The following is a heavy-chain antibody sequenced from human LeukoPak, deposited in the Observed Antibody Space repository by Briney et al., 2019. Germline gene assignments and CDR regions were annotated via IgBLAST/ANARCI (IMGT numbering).Heavy chain of an antibody. CDR3: ARAKSSYYCSSTSCYYYYYGMDV. CDR1: GYTFTGYY. D-gene: IGHD2-2*01. J-gene: IGHJ6*04. Sequence: ASVKVSCKASGYTFTGYYMHWVRQAPGQGLERMGWINPNSGGTNYAQKFQGWVTMTRDTSISTAYMELSRLRSDDTAVYYCARAKSSYYCSSTSCYYYYYGMDVWGKGTTVTVSS. CDR2: INPNSGGT. V-gene: IGHV1-2*04.